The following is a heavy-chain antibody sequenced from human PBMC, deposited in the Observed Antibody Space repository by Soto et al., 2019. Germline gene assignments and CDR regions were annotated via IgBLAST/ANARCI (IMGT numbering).Heavy chain of an antibody. Sequence: EVPVVESGGGLVQPGGSLRLSCAASGFIVSSSYMSWVRQAPGKGLEWVAVIYSAGSTYYADSVKGSLTIHRDRSKTTLNLHWASLRAQDTAVNYCARPRARSSYSDCFGPWGQGPLVPASS. D-gene: IGHD1-26*01. CDR3: ARPRARSSYSDCFGP. V-gene: IGHV3-66*04. CDR1: GFIVSSSY. J-gene: IGHJ5*02. CDR2: IYSAGST.